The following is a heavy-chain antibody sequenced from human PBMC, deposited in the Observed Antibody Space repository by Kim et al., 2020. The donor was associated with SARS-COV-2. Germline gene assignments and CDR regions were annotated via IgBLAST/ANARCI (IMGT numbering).Heavy chain of an antibody. D-gene: IGHD3-16*01. CDR1: GFTFSSYA. CDR2: ISDSGGST. CDR3: GYSIGGGRNCYYFGMDV. V-gene: IGHV3-23*01. Sequence: GGSLRLSCAASGFTFSSYAMSWVRQAPGKGLEWVSCISDSGGSTYYADSVKGRFTIPRDNSKNTLYLQMNSLRVEDTAVYYCGYSIGGGRNCYYFGMDVWGQGTTVTVSS. J-gene: IGHJ6*02.